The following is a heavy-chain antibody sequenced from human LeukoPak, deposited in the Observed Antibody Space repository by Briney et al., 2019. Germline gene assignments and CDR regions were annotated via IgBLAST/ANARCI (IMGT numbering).Heavy chain of an antibody. CDR3: ARGSYYYDSSGYGGFDY. Sequence: GGSLRLSCAASGFTFSSYAMHWVRQAPGKGLEWVAVISYDGSNKYYADSVKGRFTISRDNSKNTLYLQMNSLRAEDTAVYYCARGSYYYDSSGYGGFDYWGQGTLVTVSS. D-gene: IGHD3-22*01. V-gene: IGHV3-30-3*01. CDR1: GFTFSSYA. J-gene: IGHJ4*02. CDR2: ISYDGSNK.